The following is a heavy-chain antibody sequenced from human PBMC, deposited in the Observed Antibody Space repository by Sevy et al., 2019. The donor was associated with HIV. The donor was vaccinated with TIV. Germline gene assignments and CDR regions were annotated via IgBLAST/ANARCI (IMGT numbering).Heavy chain of an antibody. CDR1: GYSFTSYW. CDR3: ARHGRNYYYGMDV. J-gene: IGHJ6*02. CDR2: IYPGDSDT. Sequence: GESLKISCKGSGYSFTSYWIGWVRQMPGKGLEWMGIIYPGDSDTRYSPPFQGQVTISADKSLSTAYLQWSSLKASDTAMYYCARHGRNYYYGMDVWGQGTTVTVSS. V-gene: IGHV5-51*01.